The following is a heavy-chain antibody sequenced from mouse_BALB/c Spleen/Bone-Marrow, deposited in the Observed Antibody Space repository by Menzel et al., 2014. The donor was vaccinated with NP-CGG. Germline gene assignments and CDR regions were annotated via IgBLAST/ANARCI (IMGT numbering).Heavy chain of an antibody. CDR1: GYSFSGYF. CDR3: GRGGTVVTKGSTYWYFDL. V-gene: IGHV1-37*01. J-gene: IGHJ1*01. Sequence: VQLQQSGPDLVKPGASVKISCKASGYSFSGYFMNWVKQSHGKGLEWIGRINPYNGESFYNEKFKDKATLTVDKSSTTAHMDLLSLTSEDSAVYYCGRGGTVVTKGSTYWYFDLWGAGTTVTVSS. CDR2: INPYNGES. D-gene: IGHD1-1*01.